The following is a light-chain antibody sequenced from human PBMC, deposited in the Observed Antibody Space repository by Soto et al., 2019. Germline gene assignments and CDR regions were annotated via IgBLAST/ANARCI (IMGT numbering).Light chain of an antibody. CDR1: QSLLHSDRYNY. Sequence: DIVLTQSPLSLPVTPGEPASISCRSSQSLLHSDRYNYLDWYLQKPGQSPHLLIYWGSYRASGVPDRLSGSGSNTDFTLKISRVEAEDVGVYYCMQTLQTPRTFGQGTKVEIK. V-gene: IGKV2-28*01. J-gene: IGKJ1*01. CDR3: MQTLQTPRT. CDR2: WGS.